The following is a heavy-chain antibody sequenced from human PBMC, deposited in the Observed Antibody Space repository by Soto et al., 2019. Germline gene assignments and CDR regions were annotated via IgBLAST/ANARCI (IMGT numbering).Heavy chain of an antibody. J-gene: IGHJ6*03. CDR2: ISSSSSYI. CDR1: GFTFSSYS. CDR3: ARGYCSSTSCVLATDYYYYMAV. V-gene: IGHV3-21*01. Sequence: GGSLRLSCAASGFTFSSYSMNWVRQAPGKGLEWVSSISSSSSYIYYADSVKGRFTISRDNAKNSLYLQMNSLRAEDTAVYYCARGYCSSTSCVLATDYYYYMAVWGKGTTVTVSS. D-gene: IGHD2-2*01.